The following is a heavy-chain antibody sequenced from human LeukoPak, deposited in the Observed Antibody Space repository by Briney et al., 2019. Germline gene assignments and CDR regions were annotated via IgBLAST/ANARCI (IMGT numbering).Heavy chain of an antibody. J-gene: IGHJ6*02. D-gene: IGHD3-10*01. V-gene: IGHV1-18*01. CDR3: ARDGEGGVRGVTPYYYYGMDV. Sequence: VSVKVSCKASGYTFTSYGISWVRQAPGQGLEWMGWISAYNGNTNYAQKLQGRVTMTTDTSTSTAYMELRSLRSDDTAVYYCARDGEGGVRGVTPYYYYGMDVWGQGTTVTVSS. CDR2: ISAYNGNT. CDR1: GYTFTSYG.